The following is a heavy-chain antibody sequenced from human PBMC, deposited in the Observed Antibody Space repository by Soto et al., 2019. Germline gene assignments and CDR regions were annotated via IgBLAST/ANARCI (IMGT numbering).Heavy chain of an antibody. Sequence: WGSLLHSCSASGFTFITYGMSWVRQAPGKGPEWVANIKQDGSETYYVDSVRGRFTISRDNAKSSLYLQMNSLRAEDTAVYYCARTANAYFDYWGQGSQVTVSS. CDR2: IKQDGSET. CDR3: ARTANAYFDY. V-gene: IGHV3-7*01. D-gene: IGHD2-21*02. J-gene: IGHJ4*02. CDR1: GFTFITYG.